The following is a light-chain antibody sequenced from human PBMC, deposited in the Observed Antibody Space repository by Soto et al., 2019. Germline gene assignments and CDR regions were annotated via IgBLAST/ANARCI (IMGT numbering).Light chain of an antibody. J-gene: IGKJ1*01. CDR1: QSVSSSY. CDR3: QQYGSSPRT. V-gene: IGKV3-20*01. Sequence: EIVLTQSPGTLSLSPRERATLSCRASQSVSSSYLAWYQQKPGQAPRLLIYGASSRATGIPDRFSGSGSGTDFTLTISRLEPEDFAVYYCQQYGSSPRTFGQGIKVDIK. CDR2: GAS.